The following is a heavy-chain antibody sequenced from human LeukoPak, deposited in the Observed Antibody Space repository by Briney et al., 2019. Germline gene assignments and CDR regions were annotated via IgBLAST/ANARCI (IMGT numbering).Heavy chain of an antibody. Sequence: GGSLRLSCAASGFTFSSYGMHWVRQAPGKGLEWVAFIRYDGSNKYYADSVKGRFTISRDNSKNTLYLQMNSLRAEDTAVYYCARTYYDFWSGHPHFDYWGQGTLVTVSS. V-gene: IGHV3-30*02. CDR1: GFTFSSYG. J-gene: IGHJ4*02. D-gene: IGHD3-3*01. CDR3: ARTYYDFWSGHPHFDY. CDR2: IRYDGSNK.